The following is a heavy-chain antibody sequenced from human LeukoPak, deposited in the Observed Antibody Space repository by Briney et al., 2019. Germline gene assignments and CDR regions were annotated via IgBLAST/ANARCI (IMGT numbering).Heavy chain of an antibody. Sequence: GGSLRLSCVASGFTFDDYAMHWFRQPPGEGLEWVSGISWNSGRMDYADSVKGRFTISRDNAKNSLYLQMNSLRTEDMAFYYCAKDMGYSSSSTFDYWGQGTLVTVSS. V-gene: IGHV3-9*03. CDR2: ISWNSGRM. J-gene: IGHJ4*02. CDR1: GFTFDDYA. D-gene: IGHD6-6*01. CDR3: AKDMGYSSSSTFDY.